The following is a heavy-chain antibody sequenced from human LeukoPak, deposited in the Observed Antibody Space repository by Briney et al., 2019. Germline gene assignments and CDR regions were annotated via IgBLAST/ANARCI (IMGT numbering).Heavy chain of an antibody. CDR3: ARDLRSTRAGTGYYGMDV. J-gene: IGHJ6*02. D-gene: IGHD6-19*01. CDR2: IYHSGST. V-gene: IGHV4-4*02. CDR1: GFILSGYF. Sequence: PGGSLRLSCAASGFILSGYFMSWVRQPPGKGLEWIGEIYHSGSTNYNPSLKSRVTISVDKSKNQFSLKLSSVTAADTAVYYCARDLRSTRAGTGYYGMDVWGQGTTVTVSS.